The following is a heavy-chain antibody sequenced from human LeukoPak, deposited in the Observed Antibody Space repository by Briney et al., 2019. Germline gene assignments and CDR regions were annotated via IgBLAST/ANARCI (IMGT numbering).Heavy chain of an antibody. CDR3: ARTKGSPPYYYDRKGAFDI. Sequence: PSETLSLTCTVSGGLISTRSYSWGWIRQSPGKGLEWIGSIYYSGASNYNPSLKSRVTISVDTSKNQFSLKLSSVTAADTAVYYCARTKGSPPYYYDRKGAFDIWGQGTMVTVSS. CDR1: GGLISTRSYS. J-gene: IGHJ3*02. CDR2: IYYSGAS. D-gene: IGHD3-22*01. V-gene: IGHV4-39*07.